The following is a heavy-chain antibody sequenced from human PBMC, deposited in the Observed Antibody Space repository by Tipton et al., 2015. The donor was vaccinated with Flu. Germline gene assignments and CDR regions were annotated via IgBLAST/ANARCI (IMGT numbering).Heavy chain of an antibody. J-gene: IGHJ3*02. V-gene: IGHV3-9*01. CDR2: IGWNSGDI. Sequence: SLRLSCAASGFTFDAYAMHWVRQAPGKGLEWVSGIGWNSGDIRYADSVKGRFTISRDNAKNSLYLQMNSLIPEDTALYYCARDDAFDIWGQGTMVTVAS. CDR1: GFTFDAYA. CDR3: ARDDAFDI.